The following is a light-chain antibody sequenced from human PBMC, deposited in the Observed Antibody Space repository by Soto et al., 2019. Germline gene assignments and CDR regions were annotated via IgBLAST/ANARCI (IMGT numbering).Light chain of an antibody. Sequence: QPVLTQPPSVSGAPGQRVTISCTGSSSNIGAGYDVYWYQQLPGTAPKLLIYANSKRPSGVPDRFSGSKYGTSASLAIAGLQAEDEADYYCQSYDSSLSGLGVFGGGTKVTVL. CDR1: SSNIGAGYD. CDR2: ANS. J-gene: IGLJ2*01. V-gene: IGLV1-40*01. CDR3: QSYDSSLSGLGV.